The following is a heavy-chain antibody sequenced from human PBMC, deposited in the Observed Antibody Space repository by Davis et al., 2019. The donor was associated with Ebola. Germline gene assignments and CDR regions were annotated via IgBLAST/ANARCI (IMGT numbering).Heavy chain of an antibody. J-gene: IGHJ3*02. CDR2: INSEGKKT. D-gene: IGHD6-19*01. CDR1: GFTFSSYW. CDR3: AREGAATGWHDPFDI. Sequence: HTGGSLRLSCTTSGFTFSSYWMHWVRQAPGKGLVWVSYINSEGKKTSHADSVKGRFTISRDNAKNTLYLQMNSLRVEDTAVYFCAREGAATGWHDPFDIWGQGTMVTVS. V-gene: IGHV3-74*01.